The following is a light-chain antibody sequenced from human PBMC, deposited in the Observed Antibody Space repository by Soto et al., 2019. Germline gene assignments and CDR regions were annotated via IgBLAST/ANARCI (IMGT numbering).Light chain of an antibody. Sequence: QSALTQPASESGSPGQSITISCTGTSSDVGGYNYVSWYQQHPGKAPKLMIYEVSNRPSGVSNRFSGSKSGNTASLNISGLQADDEADYYCSSNTSSSPYVFGTGTKLTVL. V-gene: IGLV2-14*01. J-gene: IGLJ1*01. CDR2: EVS. CDR3: SSNTSSSPYV. CDR1: SSDVGGYNY.